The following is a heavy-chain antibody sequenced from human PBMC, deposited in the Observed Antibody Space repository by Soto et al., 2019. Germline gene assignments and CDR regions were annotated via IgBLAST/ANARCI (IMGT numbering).Heavy chain of an antibody. CDR3: AKGAYYYDSSGYHQVYYFDY. V-gene: IGHV3-30*18. J-gene: IGHJ4*02. D-gene: IGHD3-22*01. CDR2: ISYDGSNK. Sequence: GGSLRLSCAASGFTFSSYGMHWVRQAPGKGLEWVAVISYDGSNKYYADSVKGRFTISRDNSKNTLYLQMNSLRAEDTAVCYCAKGAYYYDSSGYHQVYYFDYWGQGTLVTVSS. CDR1: GFTFSSYG.